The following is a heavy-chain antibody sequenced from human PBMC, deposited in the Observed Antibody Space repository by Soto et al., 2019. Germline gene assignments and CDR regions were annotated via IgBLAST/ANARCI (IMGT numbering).Heavy chain of an antibody. D-gene: IGHD3-22*01. V-gene: IGHV3-15*07. CDR2: IKSKTDGGTT. CDR3: TTDRHYYDSSGYYLNFDY. Sequence: PGGSLRLSCAASGFTFSNAWMNWVRQAPGKGLEWVGRIKSKTDGGTTDYAAPVKGRFTISRDDSKNTLYLQMNSLKTEDTAVYYCTTDRHYYDSSGYYLNFDYWGQGTLVTVSS. J-gene: IGHJ4*02. CDR1: GFTFSNAW.